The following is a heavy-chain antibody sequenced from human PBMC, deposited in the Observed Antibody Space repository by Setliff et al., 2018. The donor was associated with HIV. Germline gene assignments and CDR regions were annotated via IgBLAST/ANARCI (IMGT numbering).Heavy chain of an antibody. CDR2: VHNTDT. CDR3: VRGETYAHWPKGDY. CDR1: KFSVSDSY. J-gene: IGHJ4*02. D-gene: IGHD3-16*01. Sequence: ETLSLSCVASKFSVSDSYMGWVRQAPGKGLEWVSFVHNTDTYYANSVKGRFTISRDNSKTMVFLRMNSLRPEDSAMYYCVRGETYAHWPKGDYWGQGTLVTVSS. V-gene: IGHV3-53*01.